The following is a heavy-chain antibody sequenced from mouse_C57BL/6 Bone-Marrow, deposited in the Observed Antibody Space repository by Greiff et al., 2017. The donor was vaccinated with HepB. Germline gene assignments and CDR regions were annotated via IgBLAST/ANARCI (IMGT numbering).Heavy chain of an antibody. J-gene: IGHJ3*01. D-gene: IGHD2-4*01. Sequence: DVKLVESGGGLVQPGGSLKLSCAASGFTFSDYYMYWVRQTPEKRLEWVAYISNGGGSTYYPDTVKGRFTISRDNAKNTLYLQMSRLKSEDTAMYYCAREGLRPWFAYWGQGTLVTVST. CDR1: GFTFSDYY. CDR2: ISNGGGST. CDR3: AREGLRPWFAY. V-gene: IGHV5-12*01.